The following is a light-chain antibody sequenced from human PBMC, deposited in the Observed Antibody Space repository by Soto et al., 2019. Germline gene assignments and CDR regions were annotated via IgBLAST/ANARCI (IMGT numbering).Light chain of an antibody. CDR2: NNN. Sequence: VLTQPPSASGTPGQRVTISCSGSSSNIGSNTVNWYQQLPGTAPRLLIYNNNQRPSGVPDRVSGSKSGTSASLAISGLQSEDEADYYCAAWDDSLNGRVVFGRGTKVTVL. J-gene: IGLJ2*01. CDR1: SSNIGSNT. CDR3: AAWDDSLNGRVV. V-gene: IGLV1-44*01.